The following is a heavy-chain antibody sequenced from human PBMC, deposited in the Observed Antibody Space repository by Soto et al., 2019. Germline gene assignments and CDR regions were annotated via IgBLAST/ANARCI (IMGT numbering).Heavy chain of an antibody. CDR2: IRSKAYGGTT. D-gene: IGHD5-12*01. V-gene: IGHV3-49*03. J-gene: IGHJ4*02. CDR3: TRDRPTYDYGALGY. CDR1: GFTFGDYA. Sequence: GGSLRLSCTASGFTFGDYAMSWFRQAPGKGLEWVGFIRSKAYGGTTEYAASVKGRFTISRDDSKSIAYLQMNSLKTEDTAVYYCTRDRPTYDYGALGYWGQGTLVTVSS.